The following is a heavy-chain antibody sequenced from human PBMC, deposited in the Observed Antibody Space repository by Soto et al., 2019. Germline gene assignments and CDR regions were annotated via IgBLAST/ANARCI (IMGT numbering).Heavy chain of an antibody. CDR3: AKATYGLYFDY. CDR1: GFTFSSYG. D-gene: IGHD3-10*01. J-gene: IGHJ4*02. V-gene: IGHV3-30*18. Sequence: GGSLRLSCAASGFTFSSYGMHWVRQAPGKGLEWVAVISYDGSNKYYADSVKGRFTISRDNSKNTLYLQMNSLRAEDTAVYYCAKATYGLYFDYWGQGTLVTVSS. CDR2: ISYDGSNK.